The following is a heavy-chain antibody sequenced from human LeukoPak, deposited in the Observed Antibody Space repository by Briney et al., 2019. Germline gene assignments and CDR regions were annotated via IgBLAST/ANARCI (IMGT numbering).Heavy chain of an antibody. CDR1: GYTFTDYY. J-gene: IGHJ4*02. Sequence: ASVKVSCKASGYTFTDYYMHWVRQAPGQGLEWMGWINPNSGGTNYAQNFQGRVTMTRDTSISTAYMELSRLRSDDTAVYYCSVTAEAAGCSDYWGQGTLVTVSS. D-gene: IGHD6-13*01. CDR2: INPNSGGT. CDR3: SVTAEAAGCSDY. V-gene: IGHV1-2*02.